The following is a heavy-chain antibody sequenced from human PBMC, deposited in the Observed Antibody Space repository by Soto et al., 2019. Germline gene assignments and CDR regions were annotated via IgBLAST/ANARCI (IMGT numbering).Heavy chain of an antibody. D-gene: IGHD3-16*01. V-gene: IGHV3-23*01. J-gene: IGHJ6*02. CDR1: GFTFSTYA. CDR2: ISGSGDYT. Sequence: EVQLLESGGDLVKPGGSLRLSCAASGFTFSTYALTWVRQAPGKGLEWVATISGSGDYTYYGDSVKGRFSLSRDNSKNTVSLQMNSLRAEDTDIYYCAKDQANYAPDGVDVWGQGTTVTVSS. CDR3: AKDQANYAPDGVDV.